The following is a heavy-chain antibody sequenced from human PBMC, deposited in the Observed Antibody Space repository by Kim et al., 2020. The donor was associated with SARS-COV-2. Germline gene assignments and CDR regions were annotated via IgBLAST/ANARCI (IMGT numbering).Heavy chain of an antibody. CDR2: IYYSGST. Sequence: SETLSLTCTVSGGSISSSSYYWGWIRQPPGKGLEWIGSIYYSGSTYYNPSLKSRVTISVDTSKNQFSLKLSSVTAADTAVYYCARQGHYDSSGLGYWGQGTLVTVSS. J-gene: IGHJ4*02. D-gene: IGHD3-22*01. CDR3: ARQGHYDSSGLGY. CDR1: GGSISSSSYY. V-gene: IGHV4-39*01.